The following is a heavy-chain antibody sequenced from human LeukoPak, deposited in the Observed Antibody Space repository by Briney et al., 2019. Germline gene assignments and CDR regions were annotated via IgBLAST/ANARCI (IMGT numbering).Heavy chain of an antibody. CDR1: GGTFSSYA. J-gene: IGHJ4*02. CDR3: ARRGSSSWYATNYYFDY. V-gene: IGHV1-69*06. D-gene: IGHD6-13*01. CDR2: IIPIFGTA. Sequence: ASVKVSCKASGGTFSSYAISWVRQAPGQGLEWMGGIIPIFGTANYAQKFQGRVTITADKSTSTAYMELRSLRSDDTAVYYCARRGSSSWYATNYYFDYWGQGTLVTVSS.